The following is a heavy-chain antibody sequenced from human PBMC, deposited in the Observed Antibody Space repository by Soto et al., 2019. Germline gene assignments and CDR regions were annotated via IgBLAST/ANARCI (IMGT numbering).Heavy chain of an antibody. Sequence: SETLSLTCAVYGGSFSGYYWSWIRQPPGKGLEWIGEINHSGSTNYNPSLKSRVTISVDTSKNQFSLKLSSVTAADTAVYYCARGRGLDYYDSSGYYDFDYWGQGTLVTVSS. CDR1: GGSFSGYY. J-gene: IGHJ4*02. D-gene: IGHD3-22*01. CDR3: ARGRGLDYYDSSGYYDFDY. V-gene: IGHV4-34*01. CDR2: INHSGST.